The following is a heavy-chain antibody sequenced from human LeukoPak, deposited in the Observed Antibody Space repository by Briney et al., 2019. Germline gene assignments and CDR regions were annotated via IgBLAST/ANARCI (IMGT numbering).Heavy chain of an antibody. V-gene: IGHV7-4-1*02. CDR3: ARGYCSGGSCYFDY. J-gene: IGHJ4*02. CDR2: INTNTGNP. Sequence: ASVKVSCKASGYTFTSYAMNWVRQAPGQGLEWMGWINTNTGNPTYAQGFTGRFVFSLDTSVSTAYLQISSLKAEDTAVYYCARGYCSGGSCYFDYWGQGTLVTVPS. CDR1: GYTFTSYA. D-gene: IGHD2-15*01.